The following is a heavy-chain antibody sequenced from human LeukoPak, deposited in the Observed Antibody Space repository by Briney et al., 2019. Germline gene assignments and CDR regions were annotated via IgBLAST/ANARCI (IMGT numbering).Heavy chain of an antibody. J-gene: IGHJ4*02. V-gene: IGHV3-33*06. CDR1: RFTFSNYG. CDR3: AKSPTDYYDSSGYNHYFDY. Sequence: GGSLRLSCAASRFTFSNYGMHWVRQAPGKGLEWVAVIWYDGSNKYYADFVKGRFTISRDNSKNTLYLQMNSLRAEDTAVYYCAKSPTDYYDSSGYNHYFDYWGQGTLVTVSS. D-gene: IGHD3-22*01. CDR2: IWYDGSNK.